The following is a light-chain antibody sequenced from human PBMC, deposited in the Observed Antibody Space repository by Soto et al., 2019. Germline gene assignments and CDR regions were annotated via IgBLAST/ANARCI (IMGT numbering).Light chain of an antibody. V-gene: IGKV3-20*01. J-gene: IGKJ3*01. CDR1: ERVTSNN. Sequence: EIVLTQSPGTLSLSPGERATLSCRASERVTSNNLAWYQQRPGQAHRLLIYGASNRATGIPDRFSGSGSASDFTLSISRLEPDAFAVYYCQQYGRSPFTSGPGTKVDIK. CDR2: GAS. CDR3: QQYGRSPFT.